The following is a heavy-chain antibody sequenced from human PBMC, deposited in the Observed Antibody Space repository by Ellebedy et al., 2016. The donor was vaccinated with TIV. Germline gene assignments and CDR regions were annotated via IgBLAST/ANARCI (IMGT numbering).Heavy chain of an antibody. D-gene: IGHD6-19*01. CDR2: IKQDGSEK. CDR1: GFTFGNYW. Sequence: GGSLRLSCGTSGFTFGNYWMTWFPQAPGKGLEWVANIKQDGSEKYYVDSVKGRFSISRDNTKNSLYLQMNSLTDEDTAVYYCARDQWLGRAYYFDSWGQGTLVTVSS. V-gene: IGHV3-7*01. J-gene: IGHJ4*02. CDR3: ARDQWLGRAYYFDS.